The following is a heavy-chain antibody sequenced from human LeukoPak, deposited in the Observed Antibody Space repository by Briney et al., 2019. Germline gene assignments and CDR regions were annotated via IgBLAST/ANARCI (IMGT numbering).Heavy chain of an antibody. J-gene: IGHJ4*02. V-gene: IGHV4-34*01. CDR2: INHSGST. CDR1: GGSFSGYY. Sequence: SETLSLTCAVYGGSFSGYYWSWIRQPPGKGLEWIGEINHSGSTNYNPSLKSRVTISVDMSKNQFSLKLSSVTAADTAVYYCARRGRKPFDYWGQGTLVTVSS. D-gene: IGHD3-10*01. CDR3: ARRGRKPFDY.